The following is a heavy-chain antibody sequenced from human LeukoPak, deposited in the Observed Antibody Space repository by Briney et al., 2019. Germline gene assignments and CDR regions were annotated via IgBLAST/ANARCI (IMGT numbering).Heavy chain of an antibody. V-gene: IGHV4-4*07. D-gene: IGHD3-3*01. CDR3: ARDNSIFGVVSPGYYYYYMDV. CDR2: IYTSGST. J-gene: IGHJ6*03. Sequence: SETLSLTCTVSGGSISSYYWSWIRQPARKGLEWIGRIYTSGSTNYNPSLKSRVTMSVDTSKNQFSLKLSSVTAADTAVYYCARDNSIFGVVSPGYYYYYMDVWGKRTTVTVSS. CDR1: GGSISSYY.